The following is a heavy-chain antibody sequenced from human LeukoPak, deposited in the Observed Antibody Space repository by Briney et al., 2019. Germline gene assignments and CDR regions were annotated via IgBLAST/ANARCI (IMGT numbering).Heavy chain of an antibody. Sequence: ASVKVSCKASGYTFTSYYMHWVRQAPGQGLEWMGIINPSGGSTSYAQKFQGRVTMTRDMSTNKVYMELSSLRSEDTAVYYCAREIRHAAYCGGDCPGGTNAFDIWGQGTMVTVSS. CDR3: AREIRHAAYCGGDCPGGTNAFDI. CDR2: INPSGGST. CDR1: GYTFTSYY. V-gene: IGHV1-46*01. J-gene: IGHJ3*02. D-gene: IGHD2-21*02.